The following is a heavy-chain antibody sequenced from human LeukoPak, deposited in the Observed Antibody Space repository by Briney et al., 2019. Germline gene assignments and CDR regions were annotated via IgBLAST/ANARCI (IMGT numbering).Heavy chain of an antibody. J-gene: IGHJ5*02. D-gene: IGHD6-13*01. CDR3: ARGRATSMAAAGTPWFDP. Sequence: ASVKVSCKASGYTFTSYFIHWVRQAPGQRLEWMGWMNPSSGVTSFAQKFQGRVTMTRDTSISTAYMELNRLKSDDAAVYYCARGRATSMAAAGTPWFDPWGQGTLVTVSS. V-gene: IGHV1-2*02. CDR1: GYTFTSYF. CDR2: MNPSSGVT.